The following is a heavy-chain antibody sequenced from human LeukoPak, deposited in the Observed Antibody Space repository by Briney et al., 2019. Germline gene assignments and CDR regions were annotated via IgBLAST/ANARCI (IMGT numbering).Heavy chain of an antibody. CDR1: GGSISSYY. D-gene: IGHD2-2*01. CDR2: IYYSGST. CDR3: ARAHRGGDIVVVPAALDY. Sequence: SETLPLTCTVSGGSISSYYWSWIRQPPGKGLEWIGYIYYSGSTNYNPSLKSRVTISVDTSKNQFSLKLSSVTAADTAVYYCARAHRGGDIVVVPAALDYWGQGTLVTVSS. J-gene: IGHJ4*02. V-gene: IGHV4-59*01.